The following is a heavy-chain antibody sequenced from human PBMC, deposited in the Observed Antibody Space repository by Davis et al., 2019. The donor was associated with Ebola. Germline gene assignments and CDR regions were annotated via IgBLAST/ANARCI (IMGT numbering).Heavy chain of an antibody. V-gene: IGHV1-46*01. CDR1: GYTFTSYY. D-gene: IGHD5-12*01. CDR3: TTDGRIVATSDDY. Sequence: AASVKVSCKASGYTFTSYYMHWVRQAPGQGLEWMGIINPSGGSTSYAQKFQGRVTMTRDTSTSTVYMELSSLRSEDTAVYYCTTDGRIVATSDDYWGQGTLVTVSS. J-gene: IGHJ4*02. CDR2: INPSGGST.